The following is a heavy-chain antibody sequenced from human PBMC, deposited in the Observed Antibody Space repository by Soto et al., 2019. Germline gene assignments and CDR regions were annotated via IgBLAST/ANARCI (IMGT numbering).Heavy chain of an antibody. CDR3: AKAPLFGMDV. CDR1: GFTFDDYA. V-gene: IGHV3-9*01. J-gene: IGHJ6*02. Sequence: PGGSLRLSCAASGFTFDDYAMHWVRQAPGKGLEWVSGISWNSGSIGCADSVKGRFTISRDNAKNSLYLQMNSLRAEDTALYYCAKAPLFGMDVWGQGTTVTVSS. CDR2: ISWNSGSI.